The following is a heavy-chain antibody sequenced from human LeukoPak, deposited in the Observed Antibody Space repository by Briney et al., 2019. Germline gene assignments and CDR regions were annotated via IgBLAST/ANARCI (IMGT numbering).Heavy chain of an antibody. CDR1: GFSFSGSS. CDR3: ARDRRRDAYKPDAFDI. J-gene: IGHJ3*02. Sequence: GGSLKLSCAASGFSFSGSSVHWVQQSSGRGLEWVAIIWYDGSNEYYADSVKGRFTISRHNAKNTLYLQMNSLRAEDTAVYYCARDRRRDAYKPDAFDIWGQGTMVTVSS. V-gene: IGHV3-33*08. D-gene: IGHD5-24*01. CDR2: IWYDGSNE.